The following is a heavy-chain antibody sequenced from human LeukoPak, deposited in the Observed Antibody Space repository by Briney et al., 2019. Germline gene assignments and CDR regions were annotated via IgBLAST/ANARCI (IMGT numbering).Heavy chain of an antibody. J-gene: IGHJ4*02. V-gene: IGHV3-53*01. CDR2: IYSDDTT. Sequence: LSLTCTVSGGSISSGGYYMSWVRQAPGKGLEWVSVIYSDDTTHYTDSVKGRFTISRDNSKNTLYLQMNSLRAEDTAVYYCATDKNYFDNWGQGTLVTVSS. CDR3: ATDKNYFDN. CDR1: GGSISSGGYY.